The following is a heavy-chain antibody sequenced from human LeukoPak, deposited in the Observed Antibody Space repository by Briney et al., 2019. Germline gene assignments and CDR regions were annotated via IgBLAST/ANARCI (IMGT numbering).Heavy chain of an antibody. J-gene: IGHJ5*02. CDR3: ARSYGSGTWYNWFDP. CDR1: GYTFTGYY. D-gene: IGHD3-10*01. Sequence: ASVKVSCKASGYTFTGYYMHWVRQAPGQGLEWMGWINPNSGGTNYAQKFQGRVTMTRDTSISTAYMELSRLRSDDTAVYYCARSYGSGTWYNWFDPWGQGTLVTVSS. V-gene: IGHV1-2*02. CDR2: INPNSGGT.